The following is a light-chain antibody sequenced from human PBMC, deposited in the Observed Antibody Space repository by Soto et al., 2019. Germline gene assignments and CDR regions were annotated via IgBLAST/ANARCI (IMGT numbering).Light chain of an antibody. CDR2: EVI. CDR3: SSYMSTSRYV. Sequence: QSVLTQPPSVSGSPGQSVTISCPGTSSDVGKYDRVSWYQQPPGTAPKLIIYEVINRPSGVPARFSGSKSGNTASLTISGLQAVDEADYYCSSYMSTSRYVFGAGTKVTVL. CDR1: SSDVGKYDR. V-gene: IGLV2-18*02. J-gene: IGLJ1*01.